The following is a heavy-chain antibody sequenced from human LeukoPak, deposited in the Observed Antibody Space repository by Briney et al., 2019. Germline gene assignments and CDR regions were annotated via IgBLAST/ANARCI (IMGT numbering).Heavy chain of an antibody. CDR3: AIGTAMANSPRGTPSGYGMDV. Sequence: MASETLSLTCTVSGDSVSSNGYYWTWIRQHPGKGLEWIGYIYHSGSTCYNPSLKSRVTISVDMSKNQFSLKLSSVTAADTAVYFCAIGTAMANSPRGTPSGYGMDVWGQGTTVTVSS. J-gene: IGHJ6*02. CDR1: GDSVSSNGYY. V-gene: IGHV4-31*03. D-gene: IGHD5-18*01. CDR2: IYHSGST.